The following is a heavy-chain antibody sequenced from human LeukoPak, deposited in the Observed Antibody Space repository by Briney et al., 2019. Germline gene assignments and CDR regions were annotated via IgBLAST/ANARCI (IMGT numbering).Heavy chain of an antibody. CDR3: ARGQLPAA. Sequence: SETLSLTCAVYGGSFSGYYWSWIRQPPGKGLEWIGEINHSGSTNYNPSLKSRVTISVDTSKNQFSLKLSSVTAADTAVYYCARGQLPAAWGQGILVTVSS. J-gene: IGHJ4*02. CDR1: GGSFSGYY. CDR2: INHSGST. D-gene: IGHD2-2*01. V-gene: IGHV4-34*01.